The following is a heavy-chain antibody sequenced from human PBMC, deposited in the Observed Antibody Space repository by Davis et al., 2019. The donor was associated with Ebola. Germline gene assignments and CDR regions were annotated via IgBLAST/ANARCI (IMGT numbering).Heavy chain of an antibody. CDR3: ARGPYYDFWSGYAKSGYYFDY. CDR1: GYTFTSHE. CDR2: MNPNSGNS. J-gene: IGHJ4*02. D-gene: IGHD3-3*01. Sequence: ASVQVSCKASGYTFTSHEIHGVRQATGQGREGMGWMNPNSGNSGYAQKFQGRVTITRNTAISTAYMELSSLRSEDTAVYYCARGPYYDFWSGYAKSGYYFDYWGQGTLVTVSS. V-gene: IGHV1-8*03.